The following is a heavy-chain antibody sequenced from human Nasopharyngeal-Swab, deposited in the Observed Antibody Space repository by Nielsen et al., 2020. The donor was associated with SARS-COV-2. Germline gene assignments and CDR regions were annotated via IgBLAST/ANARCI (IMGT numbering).Heavy chain of an antibody. J-gene: IGHJ3*02. Sequence: GGSLRLSCAASGFTFSSYAMSWVRQAPGKGLAWVSAISGSGGSTYYADSVKGRFAISRDNSKNTLYLQMNSLRVEDTAVYYCAKDTYYDSSGYFLFGYAFDIWGQGTMVTVSS. CDR3: AKDTYYDSSGYFLFGYAFDI. D-gene: IGHD3-22*01. CDR1: GFTFSSYA. CDR2: ISGSGGST. V-gene: IGHV3-23*01.